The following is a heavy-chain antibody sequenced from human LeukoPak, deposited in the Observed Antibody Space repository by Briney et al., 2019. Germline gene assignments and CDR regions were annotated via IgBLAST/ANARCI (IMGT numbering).Heavy chain of an antibody. D-gene: IGHD4-17*01. CDR3: ARHATVTTPQFDY. J-gene: IGHJ4*02. CDR2: IYSSGST. Sequence: SETLSLTCTVSGGSISSSSYYWGWIRQPPGKGLEWIGGIYSSGSTYYNPSLKSRVTISVDTSKNQFSLKLSSVTAADTAVYYCARHATVTTPQFDYWGQGTLVTVSS. CDR1: GGSISSSSYY. V-gene: IGHV4-39*01.